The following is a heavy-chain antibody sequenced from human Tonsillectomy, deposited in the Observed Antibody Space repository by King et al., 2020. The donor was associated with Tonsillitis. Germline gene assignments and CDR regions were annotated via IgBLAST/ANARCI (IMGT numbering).Heavy chain of an antibody. CDR3: ARAGYCSSTSCYFYGMDV. CDR1: GYTFISYG. V-gene: IGHV1-18*01. D-gene: IGHD2-2*01. J-gene: IGHJ6*02. CDR2: ISAYNGNT. Sequence: QLVQSGAEVKKPGASVKVSCKASGYTFISYGISWVRQAPGQGLEWMGWISAYNGNTNDAQKLQGRVTMTTDTSTSTAYMELRSLRSDDTAVYYCARAGYCSSTSCYFYGMDVWGQGTTVTVSS.